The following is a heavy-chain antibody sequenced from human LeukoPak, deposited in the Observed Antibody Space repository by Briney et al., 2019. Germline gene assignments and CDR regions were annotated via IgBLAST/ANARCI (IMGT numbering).Heavy chain of an antibody. CDR1: GYTFTSYD. Sequence: ASVKVSCKASGYTFTSYDINWVRQATGQGLEWMGWMNPNSGNTGYAQRFQGRVTMTRNTSISTAFMELSSLGSEDTAVYYCARGVNSGWYSFDSWGQGTLVTVSS. CDR3: ARGVNSGWYSFDS. CDR2: MNPNSGNT. V-gene: IGHV1-8*01. D-gene: IGHD6-19*01. J-gene: IGHJ4*02.